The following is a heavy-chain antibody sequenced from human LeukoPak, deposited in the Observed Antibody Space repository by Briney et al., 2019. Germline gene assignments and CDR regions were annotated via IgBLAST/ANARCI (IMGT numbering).Heavy chain of an antibody. CDR3: VRGRDGSF. D-gene: IGHD5-24*01. CDR1: GFFFNSYW. J-gene: IGHJ4*02. V-gene: IGHV3-7*01. Sequence: PGGSLRLSCATSGFFFNSYWMTWVRQAPGKGLEWVANIKYDDSEKYLVESVKGRFTISRDYAQNSLFLQMDSLRVEDTAVYYCVRGRDGSFWGRGTHVTVSS. CDR2: IKYDDSEK.